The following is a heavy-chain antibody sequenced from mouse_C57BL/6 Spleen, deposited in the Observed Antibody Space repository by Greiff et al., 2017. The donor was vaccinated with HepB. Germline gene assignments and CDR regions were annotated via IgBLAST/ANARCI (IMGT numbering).Heavy chain of an antibody. Sequence: EVKLVESGGGLVKPGGSLKLSCAASGFTFSDYGMHWVRQAPEKGLEWVAYISSGSSTIYYADTVKGRFTISRDNAKNTLFLQMTSLRSEDTAMYYCARPTRGYYAMDYWGQGTSVTVSS. J-gene: IGHJ4*01. V-gene: IGHV5-17*01. CDR3: ARPTRGYYAMDY. CDR1: GFTFSDYG. CDR2: ISSGSSTI.